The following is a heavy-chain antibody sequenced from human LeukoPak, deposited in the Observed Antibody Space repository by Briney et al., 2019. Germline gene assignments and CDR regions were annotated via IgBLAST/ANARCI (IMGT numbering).Heavy chain of an antibody. J-gene: IGHJ4*02. V-gene: IGHV4-34*01. CDR1: GFTFSDTA. CDR2: INHSGST. Sequence: GSLRLSCAASGFTFSDTAMHWVRQASGKGLEWIGEINHSGSTNYNPSLKSRVTISVDTSKNQFSLKLSSVTAADTAVYYCARRIAGTRSIDYWGQGTLVTVSS. CDR3: ARRIAGTRSIDY. D-gene: IGHD6-13*01.